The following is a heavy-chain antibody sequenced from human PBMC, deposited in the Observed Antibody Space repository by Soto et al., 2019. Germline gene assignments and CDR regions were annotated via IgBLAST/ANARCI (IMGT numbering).Heavy chain of an antibody. CDR1: GFTFSDSA. D-gene: IGHD2-15*01. CDR2: IRSKPNTDAT. CDR3: TRHVDCSGGSCYSGYYYYMDV. Sequence: VQLVESGGGLVQPGGSQKLSCAASGFTFSDSAMHWVRQASGKGLEWVGRIRSKPNTDATAYAASVKGRFTISRDDSKNTAYLQMNSLKTEDTAVYYCTRHVDCSGGSCYSGYYYYMDVWGKGTTVTVSS. V-gene: IGHV3-73*01. J-gene: IGHJ6*03.